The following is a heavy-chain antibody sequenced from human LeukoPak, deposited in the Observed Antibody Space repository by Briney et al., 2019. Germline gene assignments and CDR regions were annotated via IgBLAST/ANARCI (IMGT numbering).Heavy chain of an antibody. Sequence: SETLSLTCAVYGESFSGYYWSWIRQPPGKGLEWIGEINHSGSTNYNPSLKSRVTISVDTSKNQFSLKLSSVTAADTAVYYCARANSSSWDFDYWGQGTLVTVSS. CDR3: ARANSSSWDFDY. D-gene: IGHD6-13*01. V-gene: IGHV4-34*01. CDR1: GESFSGYY. CDR2: INHSGST. J-gene: IGHJ4*02.